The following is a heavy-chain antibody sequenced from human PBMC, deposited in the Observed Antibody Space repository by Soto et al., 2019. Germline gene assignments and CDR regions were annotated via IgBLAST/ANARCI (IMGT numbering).Heavy chain of an antibody. Sequence: EVQLVESGGGLVKPGGSLRLSCAASGFTFSDYTMHWVRQAPGKGLEWVSSISSSGSYIYSADSLKGRFTISRDNDKNSLYLQMNSRRVEDTAVYYCTRETGWSPFNWFDPWGQGILVTVSS. CDR3: TRETGWSPFNWFDP. V-gene: IGHV3-21*01. J-gene: IGHJ5*02. CDR2: ISSSGSYI. CDR1: GFTFSDYT. D-gene: IGHD6-19*01.